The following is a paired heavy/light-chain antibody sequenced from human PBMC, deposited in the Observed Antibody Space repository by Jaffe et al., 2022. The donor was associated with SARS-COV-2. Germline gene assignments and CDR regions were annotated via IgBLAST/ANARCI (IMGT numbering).Heavy chain of an antibody. CDR1: GGSISSSSHY. CDR3: ARQGWQWLVNLEAFFDY. CDR2: IYYSGNT. V-gene: IGHV4-39*01. D-gene: IGHD6-19*01. J-gene: IGHJ4*02. Sequence: QLQLQESGPGLVKPSETLSLTCTVSGGSISSSSHYWGWIRQPPGKGLEWIGSIYYSGNTFFNPSLKSRVTISVDTSKNQFSLKLSSVTAADRAVYYCARQGWQWLVNLEAFFDYWGQGTLVTVSS.
Light chain of an antibody. CDR2: SAS. Sequence: EIVLTQSPGTLSLSPGERATLSCRASQRVSSSYLAWYQQKPGQAPRLLIYSASNRATGISDRFSGSGSGTDFTLTISRLEPEDFAVYYCQQYGSSPWTFGQGTKVEIK. V-gene: IGKV3-20*01. CDR3: QQYGSSPWT. J-gene: IGKJ1*01. CDR1: QRVSSSY.